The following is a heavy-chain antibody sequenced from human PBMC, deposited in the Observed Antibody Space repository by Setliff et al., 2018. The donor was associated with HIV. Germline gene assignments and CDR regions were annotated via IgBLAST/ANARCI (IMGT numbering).Heavy chain of an antibody. V-gene: IGHV4-39*01. J-gene: IGHJ6*03. CDR2: ISYTGST. CDR3: ARRSPGGGYYMDV. Sequence: ASETLSLTCTVPGGSINRSNYYWGWIRQPPGKGLEWIGTISYTGSTYYDPSLKSRVTISLDTSKNQFFLKLSSVTAPDTAVYYCARRSPGGGYYMDVWGKGTTVTVSS. D-gene: IGHD3-16*01. CDR1: GGSINRSNYY.